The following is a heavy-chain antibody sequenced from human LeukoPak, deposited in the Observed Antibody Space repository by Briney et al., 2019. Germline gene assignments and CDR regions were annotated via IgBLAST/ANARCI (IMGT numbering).Heavy chain of an antibody. J-gene: IGHJ4*02. CDR3: ARDTSLWYDSSGYYYFSY. CDR1: GFTFSSYW. V-gene: IGHV3-7*01. Sequence: GGSLRLSCAASGFTFSSYWMSWVRQAPGKGLEWVANIKQDGSEKYYVDSVKGRFTISRDNAKNSLYLQMNSLRAEDTAVYYCARDTSLWYDSSGYYYFSYWGQGTLVTVSS. D-gene: IGHD3-22*01. CDR2: IKQDGSEK.